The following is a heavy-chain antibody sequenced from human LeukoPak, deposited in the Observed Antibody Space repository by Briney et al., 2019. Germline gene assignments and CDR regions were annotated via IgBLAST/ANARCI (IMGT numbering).Heavy chain of an antibody. J-gene: IGHJ4*02. CDR1: GFTFSSYG. Sequence: GGSLRLSCAASGFTFSSYGMHWVRQAPGKGLEWVAFIRYDGSNKYYADSVKGRFTISRDNSKNTLYLQMNSLRAEDTAVYYCAKSSRRYCSSTSRPAYDYWGQGTLVTVSS. D-gene: IGHD2-2*01. V-gene: IGHV3-30*02. CDR3: AKSSRRYCSSTSRPAYDY. CDR2: IRYDGSNK.